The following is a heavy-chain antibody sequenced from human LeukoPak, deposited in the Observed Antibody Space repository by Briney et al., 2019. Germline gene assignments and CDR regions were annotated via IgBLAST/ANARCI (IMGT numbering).Heavy chain of an antibody. CDR1: GYTFTSYY. J-gene: IGHJ5*02. Sequence: GASVKVSCKASGYTFTSYYMHWVRQAPGQGLEWMGIINPSGGSTSYAQKFQGRVTMTRDMSTSTVYMELSSLRSEDTAVYYCACSYYDFWSGPTAWGQGTLVTASS. CDR2: INPSGGST. D-gene: IGHD3-3*01. V-gene: IGHV1-46*01. CDR3: ACSYYDFWSGPTA.